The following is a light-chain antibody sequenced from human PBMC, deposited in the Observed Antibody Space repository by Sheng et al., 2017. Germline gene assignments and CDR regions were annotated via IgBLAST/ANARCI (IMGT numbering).Light chain of an antibody. V-gene: IGKV3-20*01. CDR2: GAS. CDR3: QYYGSSPVT. CDR1: QSVSNK. Sequence: EIVLTQSPATLSVSPGERATLSCRASQSVSNKLAWYQQKPGQAPRLLLYGASTRASGIPARFSGSGSGTDFTLTISRLDPEDFAVYYCQYYGSSPVTFGGGTKVEI. J-gene: IGKJ4*01.